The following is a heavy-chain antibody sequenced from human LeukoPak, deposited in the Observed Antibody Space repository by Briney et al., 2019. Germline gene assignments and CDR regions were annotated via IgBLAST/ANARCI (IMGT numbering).Heavy chain of an antibody. V-gene: IGHV4-4*08. D-gene: IGHD1-1*01. CDR2: IYTSGST. Sequence: SETLSLTCTVSGGSISSYYWSWIRQPPGKGLEWIGRIYTSGSTNYNPSLKSRVTISVDTSKNQFSLKLSSVTAADTAVYYCARVQGVAQASWFDPWGQGTLVTVSS. CDR3: ARVQGVAQASWFDP. CDR1: GGSISSYY. J-gene: IGHJ5*02.